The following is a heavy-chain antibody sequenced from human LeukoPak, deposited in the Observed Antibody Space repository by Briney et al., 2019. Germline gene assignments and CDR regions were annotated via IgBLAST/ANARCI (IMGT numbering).Heavy chain of an antibody. CDR1: GYTFTSYG. CDR2: ISAYNGNT. D-gene: IGHD1-1*01. V-gene: IGHV1-18*01. CDR3: ARQQLEWATIRNVGYYQYYYMDV. Sequence: ASVKVSCKASGYTFTSYGISWVRQAPGQGLEWMGWISAYNGNTNYAQKLQGRVTMTTDTSTSTAYMELRSLRSDDTAVYYCARQQLEWATIRNVGYYQYYYMDVWGQGTTVTVSS. J-gene: IGHJ6*03.